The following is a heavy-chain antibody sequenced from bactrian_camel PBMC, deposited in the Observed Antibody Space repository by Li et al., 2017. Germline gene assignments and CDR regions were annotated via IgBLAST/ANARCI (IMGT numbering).Heavy chain of an antibody. D-gene: IGHD3*01. CDR3: AAERRFLQSCLLRSLRPRDYHY. Sequence: QLVESGGGSVQAGGSLRLSCAASAASAYVRNNYCMAWFRQAPGKEREGVAAFESDGSTTYADSVKGRFTISEDNARNTLYLQMNSLKPEDSAIYYCAAERRFLQSCLLRSLRPRDYHYWGQGTQVTVS. CDR1: AYVRNNYC. J-gene: IGHJ4*01. CDR2: FESDGST. V-gene: IGHV3S53*01.